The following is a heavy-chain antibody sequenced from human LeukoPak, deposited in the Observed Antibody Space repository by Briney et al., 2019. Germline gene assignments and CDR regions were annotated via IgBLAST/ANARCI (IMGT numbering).Heavy chain of an antibody. V-gene: IGHV3-23*01. CDR3: AKDTYSTSPYYFDY. D-gene: IGHD1-26*01. CDR1: GFTFNNYA. CDR2: ISSGGST. J-gene: IGHJ4*02. Sequence: GGSLRLSCAAAGFTFNNYAMSWVRQAPGKGLKWVSGISSGGSTYYADSVKGRFTISRDNSKNTLYLQMNSLRAEDTAVYYCAKDTYSTSPYYFDYWGQGTLVTVSS.